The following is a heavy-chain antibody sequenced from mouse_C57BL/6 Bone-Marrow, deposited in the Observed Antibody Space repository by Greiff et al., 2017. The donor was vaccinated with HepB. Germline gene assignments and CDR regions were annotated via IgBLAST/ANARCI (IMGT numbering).Heavy chain of an antibody. V-gene: IGHV7-1*01. D-gene: IGHD1-1*01. Sequence: EVKVVESGGGLVQSGRSLRLSCATSGFTFSDFYMEWVRQAPGKGLEWIAASRNKANDYTTEYSASVKGRFIVSRDTSQSILYLQMNALRAEDTAIFYCARDAHYGSSGFAYWGQGTLVTVSA. CDR1: GFTFSDFY. CDR2: SRNKANDYTT. CDR3: ARDAHYGSSGFAY. J-gene: IGHJ3*01.